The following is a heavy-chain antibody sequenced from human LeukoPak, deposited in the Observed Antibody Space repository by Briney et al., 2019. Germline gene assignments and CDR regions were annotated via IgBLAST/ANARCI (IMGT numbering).Heavy chain of an antibody. CDR1: GGSFSGYY. CDR3: ARGGYSYGTRSQFDY. J-gene: IGHJ4*02. CDR2: INHSGST. Sequence: SETLSLTCAVYGGSFSGYYWSWIRQPPGKGLEWIGEINHSGSTNYNPSLESRVTISVDTSKNQFSLKLSSVTAADTAVYYCARGGYSYGTRSQFDYWGQGTLVTVSS. V-gene: IGHV4-34*01. D-gene: IGHD5-18*01.